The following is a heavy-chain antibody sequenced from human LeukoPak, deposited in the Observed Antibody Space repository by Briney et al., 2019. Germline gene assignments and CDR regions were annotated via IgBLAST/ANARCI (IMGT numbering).Heavy chain of an antibody. J-gene: IGHJ5*02. Sequence: GASVKVSCKASGYTFTDYYIHWVRQAPGKGLEWMGWINPNSGGTYYAQKFQGRVTMTRDTSISTAYMELSRLRSDDTAVYYCARFSGGFPWGQGTLVTVSS. D-gene: IGHD2-15*01. V-gene: IGHV1-2*02. CDR2: INPNSGGT. CDR3: ARFSGGFP. CDR1: GYTFTDYY.